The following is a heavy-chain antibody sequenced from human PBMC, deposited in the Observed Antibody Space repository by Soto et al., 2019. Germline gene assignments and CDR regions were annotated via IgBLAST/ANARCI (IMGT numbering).Heavy chain of an antibody. Sequence: QVQLVESGGGVVQPGRSLRLSCAASGFTFSSYGMHWVRQAPGKGLEWVAIISYDGINKYYANSVKGRFPISRDNSKNALELQRNSRRAEDTAVYYCAKSMYNWNDGFFDYWGQGTLVTVSS. D-gene: IGHD1-1*01. CDR2: ISYDGINK. CDR3: AKSMYNWNDGFFDY. CDR1: GFTFSSYG. J-gene: IGHJ4*02. V-gene: IGHV3-30*18.